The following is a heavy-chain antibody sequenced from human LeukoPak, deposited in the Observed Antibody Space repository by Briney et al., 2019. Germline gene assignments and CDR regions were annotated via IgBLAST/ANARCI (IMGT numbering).Heavy chain of an antibody. CDR2: TYYSGST. V-gene: IGHV4-30-4*01. CDR3: ARPYYYDSRIDP. J-gene: IGHJ5*02. D-gene: IGHD3-22*01. Sequence: PSETLSLTCTVSGGSISSGDYYWSWIRQPPGKGLEWIGYTYYSGSTYYNPSLKSRATISVDTSKNQFSLKLTFVTAADTAVYYCARPYYYDSRIDPWGQGTLVTVSS. CDR1: GGSISSGDYY.